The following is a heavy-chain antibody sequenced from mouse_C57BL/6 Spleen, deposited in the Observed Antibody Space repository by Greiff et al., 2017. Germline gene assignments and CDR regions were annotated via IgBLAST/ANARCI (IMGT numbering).Heavy chain of an antibody. CDR3: ARWSNYFDY. CDR1: GYTFTSYW. CDR2: IDPSDSYT. Sequence: QVQLQQPGAELVRPGTSVKLSCKASGYTFTSYWMHWVKQRPGQGLEWIGVIDPSDSYTNYNQKFKGQATLTVDTSSSTAYMQLSSLTSEDSAGYYCARWSNYFDYWGQGTTLTVSS. V-gene: IGHV1-59*01. J-gene: IGHJ2*01. D-gene: IGHD5-1*01.